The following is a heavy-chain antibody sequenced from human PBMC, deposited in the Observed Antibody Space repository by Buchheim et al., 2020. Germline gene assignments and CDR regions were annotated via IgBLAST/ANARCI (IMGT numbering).Heavy chain of an antibody. CDR3: VRGPYSSFHN. CDR1: GYFIGRGDY. CDR2: IYDRGRT. J-gene: IGHJ4*02. Sequence: QVQLQESGPGLVRPSETLSLTCTVSGYFIGRGDYWGWIRQPPGKALEWIGNIYDRGRTYYNPSLKSRVTISIDMSNNQFSLHLRSVTAADTAVYFCVRGPYSSFHNWGQGTL. V-gene: IGHV4-38-2*02. D-gene: IGHD6-6*01.